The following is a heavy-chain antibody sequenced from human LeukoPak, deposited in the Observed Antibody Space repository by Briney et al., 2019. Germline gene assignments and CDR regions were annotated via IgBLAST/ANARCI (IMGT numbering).Heavy chain of an antibody. V-gene: IGHV4-34*01. CDR1: GGSFSGYY. CDR3: ARGLSAIVH. CDR2: INHSGST. D-gene: IGHD2-21*02. Sequence: SETLSLTCAVYGGSFSGYYWSWIRQSPGKGLEWIGEINHSGSTNYNPSLKSRVTISVDTSKNQYSLKLSSVTAADTAVYYCARGLSAIVHWGQGTLVTVSS. J-gene: IGHJ4*02.